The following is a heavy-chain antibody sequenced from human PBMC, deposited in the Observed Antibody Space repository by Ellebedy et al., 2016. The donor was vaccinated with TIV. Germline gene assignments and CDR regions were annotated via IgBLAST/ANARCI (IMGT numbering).Heavy chain of an antibody. J-gene: IGHJ6*02. D-gene: IGHD3-16*01. CDR2: ISDTGNTI. CDR1: GFSFSRYE. Sequence: HPGGSLRLSCVASGFSFSRYEMNWVRQAPGKGLEWVSYISDTGNTIYYADSVKGRFTISRDNAENSLFLQMNSLRAEDTAVYYCVGGARMGLYSYYYYGMDVWGQGTTVTVSS. V-gene: IGHV3-48*03. CDR3: VGGARMGLYSYYYYGMDV.